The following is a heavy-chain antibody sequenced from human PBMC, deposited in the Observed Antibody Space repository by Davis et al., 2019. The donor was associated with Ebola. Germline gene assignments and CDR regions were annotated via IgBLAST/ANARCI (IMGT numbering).Heavy chain of an antibody. CDR2: ISGSGGST. J-gene: IGHJ4*02. CDR3: AKDKKQWLFDY. Sequence: GESLKISCAASGFTFSSYAMSWVRQAPGKGLEWVSAISGSGGSTYYADSVKGRFTISRDNSKNTLYLQMNSLRAEDTAVYYCAKDKKQWLFDYWGQGTLVTVSS. CDR1: GFTFSSYA. D-gene: IGHD6-19*01. V-gene: IGHV3-23*01.